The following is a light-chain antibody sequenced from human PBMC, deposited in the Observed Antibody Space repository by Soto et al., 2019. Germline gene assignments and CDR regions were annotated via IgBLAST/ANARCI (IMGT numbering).Light chain of an antibody. V-gene: IGLV1-40*01. J-gene: IGLJ2*01. CDR1: SSNIGAGYD. Sequence: QSALTQPPSVSGAPGQRVTISCTGSSSNIGAGYDVHWYQHLPGTAPKLLIYGNTNRPSGVPDRFSASKSGTSASLAITGLQAEDEGDYYCQSYDSSLSGSVFGGGTKLTVL. CDR3: QSYDSSLSGSV. CDR2: GNT.